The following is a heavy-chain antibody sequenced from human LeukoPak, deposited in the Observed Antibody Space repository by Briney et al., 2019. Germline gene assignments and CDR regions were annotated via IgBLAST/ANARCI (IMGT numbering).Heavy chain of an antibody. CDR1: GGPISTSNFY. CDR3: ARLNDSRGYLLPAFDY. CDR2: IYYSGST. Sequence: PSETLSLTCSVSGGPISTSNFYWGWIRQPPGKGLEWIGSIYYSGSTYYNPSLKSRVTISVDTSKNQFSLKLSSVTAADTAVYYCARLNDSRGYLLPAFDYWGQGTLVTVSS. V-gene: IGHV4-39*01. J-gene: IGHJ4*02. D-gene: IGHD3-22*01.